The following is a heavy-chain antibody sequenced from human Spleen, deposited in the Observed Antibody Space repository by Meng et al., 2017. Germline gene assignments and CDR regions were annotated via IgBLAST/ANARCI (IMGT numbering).Heavy chain of an antibody. CDR1: GGSFSGYY. CDR3: ARGPTTMAHDFDY. Sequence: QGELKQGGAGLLKPSETLSLTCAVYGGSFSGYYWSWIRQPPGKGLEWIGEINHSGSTNYNPSLENRATISVDTSQNNPSLKLSSVTAADSAVYYCARGPTTMAHDFDYWGQGTLVTVSS. J-gene: IGHJ4*02. D-gene: IGHD4-11*01. CDR2: INHSGST. V-gene: IGHV4-34*01.